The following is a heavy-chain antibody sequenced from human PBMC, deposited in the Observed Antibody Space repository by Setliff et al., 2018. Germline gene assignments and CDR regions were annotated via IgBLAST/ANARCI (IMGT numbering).Heavy chain of an antibody. Sequence: ASVKVSCKASGYTFTNYYINWVRQAPGQGLEWTGIINPRAGTTSYAQKLQGRVTMTRDTPTNTVYMELSSLRSEDMAVYYCARGGSPDCSTAGCRYGDYVYWGQGTQVTVSS. V-gene: IGHV1-46*03. CDR3: ARGGSPDCSTAGCRYGDYVY. J-gene: IGHJ4*02. CDR2: INPRAGTT. D-gene: IGHD2-2*01. CDR1: GYTFTNYY.